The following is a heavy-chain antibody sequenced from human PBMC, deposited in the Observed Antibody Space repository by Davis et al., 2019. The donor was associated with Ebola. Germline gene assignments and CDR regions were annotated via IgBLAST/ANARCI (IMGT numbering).Heavy chain of an antibody. V-gene: IGHV3-23*01. Sequence: GESLKISCAASGFTFSSYGMHWVRQAPGKGLEWVSAISGSGDNTYYADSVKGRFTISRDSSKNTLYLQMNSLRAEDTAVYFCAKNGDASCYSAIAYSGQGTLVTVSS. J-gene: IGHJ4*02. D-gene: IGHD2-15*01. CDR2: ISGSGDNT. CDR1: GFTFSSYG. CDR3: AKNGDASCYSAIAY.